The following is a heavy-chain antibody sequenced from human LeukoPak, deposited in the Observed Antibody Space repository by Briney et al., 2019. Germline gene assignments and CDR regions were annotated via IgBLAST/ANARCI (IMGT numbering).Heavy chain of an antibody. CDR3: ARDRIVGAMADAFDI. D-gene: IGHD1-26*01. CDR1: GGTFSSYA. Sequence: SVKVSCKASGGTFSSYAISWVRQAPGQGLEWMGRIIPILGIANYAQKFQGRVTITADKSTSTAYMELSSLRSEDTAVYYCARDRIVGAMADAFDIWGQGTMVTVSS. CDR2: IIPILGIA. J-gene: IGHJ3*02. V-gene: IGHV1-69*04.